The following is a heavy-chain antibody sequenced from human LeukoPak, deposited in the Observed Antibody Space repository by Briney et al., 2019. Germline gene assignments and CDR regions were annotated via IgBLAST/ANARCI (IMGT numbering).Heavy chain of an antibody. D-gene: IGHD2-15*01. CDR1: GYTFTGYY. Sequence: GASVKVSCKASGYTFTGYYMHWVRQAPGQGLEWMGWINPNSGGTNYAQKFQGWVTMTRDTSISTAYMELSRLRSDDTAVYYCARLGGLLPGMEYFDYWGQGTLVTVSS. CDR2: INPNSGGT. V-gene: IGHV1-2*04. CDR3: ARLGGLLPGMEYFDY. J-gene: IGHJ4*02.